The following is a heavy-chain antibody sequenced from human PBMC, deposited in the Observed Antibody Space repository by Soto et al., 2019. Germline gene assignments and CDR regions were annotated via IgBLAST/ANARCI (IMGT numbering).Heavy chain of an antibody. V-gene: IGHV1-69*02. D-gene: IGHD3-9*01. CDR1: GGTFSSYT. Sequence: SVKVSCKASGGTFSSYTISWVRQAPGQGLEWMGRIISILGIANYAQKFQGRVMITADKSTSTGYMELSSLRSEDTAVYYCASLNYDILTGPHNWGQGTLVTVSS. CDR3: ASLNYDILTGPHN. J-gene: IGHJ4*02. CDR2: IISILGIA.